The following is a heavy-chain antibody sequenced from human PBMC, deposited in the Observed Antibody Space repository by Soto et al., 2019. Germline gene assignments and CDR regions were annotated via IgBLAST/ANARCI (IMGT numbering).Heavy chain of an antibody. CDR3: ARGILPNDYIWGSYPKTSGIYFDY. J-gene: IGHJ4*02. D-gene: IGHD3-16*02. V-gene: IGHV1-46*03. CDR2: INPSGGST. CDR1: GYTFTSYY. Sequence: GSVKGSCKASGYTFTSYYMHWGRQAPGQGLEWMGIINPSGGSTSYAQKFQGRVTMTRDTSTSTVYMELSSLRSEDTAVYYCARGILPNDYIWGSYPKTSGIYFDYWGQGTLVTVS.